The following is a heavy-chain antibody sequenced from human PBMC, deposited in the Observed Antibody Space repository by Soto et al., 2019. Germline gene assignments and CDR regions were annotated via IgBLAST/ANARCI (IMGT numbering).Heavy chain of an antibody. CDR3: ARLYCRGGSCPSTGFDE. Sequence: ASVKVSCKASGYTFTSYDINWVRQATGQGLEWMGWMNPNSGNTGYAQKFQGRVTMTRNTSISTAYMELSSLRSEDTAIYFCARLYCRGGSCPSTGFDEWGQGTLVTVSS. V-gene: IGHV1-8*01. CDR1: GYTFTSYD. CDR2: MNPNSGNT. D-gene: IGHD2-15*01. J-gene: IGHJ4*02.